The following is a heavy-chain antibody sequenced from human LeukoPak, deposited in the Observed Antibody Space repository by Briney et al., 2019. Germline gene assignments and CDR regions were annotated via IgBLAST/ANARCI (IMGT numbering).Heavy chain of an antibody. Sequence: GGSLRLSCAFTFIRNGIHWVRQTPGKGLEWVSGISWNSGSTGYEDSVKGRFTISRDNAKNSLYLQMNSLRADDTALYYCARAECGSSSCFQVEYWGQGTPVTVSS. J-gene: IGHJ4*02. CDR1: TFIRNG. V-gene: IGHV3-9*01. CDR3: ARAECGSSSCFQVEY. CDR2: ISWNSGST. D-gene: IGHD2-2*01.